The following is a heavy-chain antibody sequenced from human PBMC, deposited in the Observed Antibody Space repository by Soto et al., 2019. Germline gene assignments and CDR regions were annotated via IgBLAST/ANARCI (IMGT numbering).Heavy chain of an antibody. CDR2: INAGNGNT. V-gene: IGHV1-3*01. CDR1: GYTFTSYA. Sequence: QVQLVQSGAEVKKPGASVKVSCKASGYTFTSYAMHWVRQAPGQRLEWMGWINAGNGNTKYSQKFQGRVTITRDTPASTAYMELSSLRSEDTAVYYCARGALWFGEFADIWGQGTMVTVSS. J-gene: IGHJ3*02. D-gene: IGHD3-10*01. CDR3: ARGALWFGEFADI.